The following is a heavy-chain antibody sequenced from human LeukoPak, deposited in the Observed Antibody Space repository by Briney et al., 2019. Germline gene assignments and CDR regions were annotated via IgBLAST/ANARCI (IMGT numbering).Heavy chain of an antibody. Sequence: GGSLRLSCVASGFSFSTYWMSWVRQAPGKGLEWVANIKQDGSENYYVDSVKGRFTISRDNAKNSVYLQMNSLRAEDTAVYYCASLYSSGYCDYWGQGTLVTVSS. CDR1: GFSFSTYW. CDR3: ASLYSSGYCDY. J-gene: IGHJ4*02. CDR2: IKQDGSEN. D-gene: IGHD3-22*01. V-gene: IGHV3-7*01.